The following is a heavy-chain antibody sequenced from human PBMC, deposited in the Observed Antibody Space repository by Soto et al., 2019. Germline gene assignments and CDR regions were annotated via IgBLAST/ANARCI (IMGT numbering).Heavy chain of an antibody. CDR1: GYTFTSYG. J-gene: IGHJ6*02. Sequence: ASVKVSCKASGYTFTSYGISWVRQAPGQGLEWMGWISAYNGNTNYAQKLQGRVTMTTDTSTSTAYMELRRLRSDDTAVYYCARMIYDYVWGSYHQPRAVKDAWGQGTTVTVPS. D-gene: IGHD3-16*02. CDR3: ARMIYDYVWGSYHQPRAVKDA. V-gene: IGHV1-18*01. CDR2: ISAYNGNT.